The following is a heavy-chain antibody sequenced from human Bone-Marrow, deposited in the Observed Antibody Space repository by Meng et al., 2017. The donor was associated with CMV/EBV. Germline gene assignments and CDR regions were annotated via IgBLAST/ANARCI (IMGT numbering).Heavy chain of an antibody. D-gene: IGHD2-15*01. V-gene: IGHV4-39*07. CDR1: GGSISGSSYY. J-gene: IGHJ5*02. CDR3: ARDRGYCSGGSCYLMQWFDP. Sequence: SETLSLTCTVSGGSISGSSYYWGWSRQPPGKGLEWIGSLYFSGSTYYNPSLKSRVTISVDTSKNQFSLKLSSVTAADTAVYYCARDRGYCSGGSCYLMQWFDPWGQGTLVTVSS. CDR2: LYFSGST.